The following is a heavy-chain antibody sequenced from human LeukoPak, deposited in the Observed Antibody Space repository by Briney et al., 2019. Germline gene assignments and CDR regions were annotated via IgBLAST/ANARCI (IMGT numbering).Heavy chain of an antibody. CDR1: GYTFTSYH. D-gene: IGHD1-26*01. CDR2: INPSGGST. V-gene: IGHV1-46*01. Sequence: ASVKVSCKASGYTFTSYHMHWVRQAPGQGVEWMGIINPSGGSTSYAQKFQGRVTVTRDTSTSTVYMELSSLRSEDTAVYYCARESSPSGNYDCWGQGTLVTVSS. CDR3: ARESSPSGNYDC. J-gene: IGHJ4*02.